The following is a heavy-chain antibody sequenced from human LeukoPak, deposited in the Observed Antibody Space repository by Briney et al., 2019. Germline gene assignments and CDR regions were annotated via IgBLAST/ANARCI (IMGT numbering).Heavy chain of an antibody. D-gene: IGHD6-13*01. J-gene: IGHJ5*02. CDR2: INHSGTT. V-gene: IGHV4-34*01. CDR3: ARDAQQLVPEGWLDP. Sequence: SETLSLTCAVYGGSFSGHSWSWIRQPPGKGLEWIGEINHSGTTNYNPSLKSRVTLLVDRSKNQFSLKLSSVTAADTAVYYCARDAQQLVPEGWLDPWGQGTLVTVSS. CDR1: GGSFSGHS.